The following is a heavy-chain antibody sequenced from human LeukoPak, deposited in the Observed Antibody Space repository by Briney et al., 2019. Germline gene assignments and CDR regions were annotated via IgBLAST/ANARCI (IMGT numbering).Heavy chain of an antibody. D-gene: IGHD5-18*01. V-gene: IGHV4-4*07. J-gene: IGHJ4*02. CDR3: ARDGMGGYSYGTPAYFDY. CDR2: IRTSGNT. Sequence: PSETLSLTCTVSDGSMSSYYWSWIRQPAGKGLEWIGRIRTSGNTNYNPSLKSRVTISVDTSKNQFSLKLSSVTAADTAVYYCARDGMGGYSYGTPAYFDYWGQGTLVTVSS. CDR1: DGSMSSYY.